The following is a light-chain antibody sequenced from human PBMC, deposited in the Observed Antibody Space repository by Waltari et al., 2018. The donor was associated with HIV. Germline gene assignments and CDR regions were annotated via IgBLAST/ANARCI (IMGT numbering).Light chain of an antibody. Sequence: EIVLTQSPATLSLSPGESATLPCRASQSVSSYLAWYQQKPGQAPRLLIYDASNRATGIPARFSGSGSGTDFTLTISSLEPEDFAVYYCQQRSNWPPIFTFGPGTKVDIK. CDR1: QSVSSY. CDR3: QQRSNWPPIFT. CDR2: DAS. V-gene: IGKV3-11*01. J-gene: IGKJ3*01.